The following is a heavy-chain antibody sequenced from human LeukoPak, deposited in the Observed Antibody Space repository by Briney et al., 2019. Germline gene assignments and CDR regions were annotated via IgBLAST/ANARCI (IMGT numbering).Heavy chain of an antibody. Sequence: SGATLVNRTQTPTLTRTFTGFSLSTSGVGVGWIGQPPGKALEWLALIYWDDDKRYSPSLKSRLTITKDTSKNQVVLTMTNMDPVDTATYYCAHLGTPHGDYDPPSWFDPWGQGTLVTVSS. CDR2: IYWDDDK. CDR1: GFSLSTSGVG. J-gene: IGHJ5*02. V-gene: IGHV2-5*02. D-gene: IGHD4-17*01. CDR3: AHLGTPHGDYDPPSWFDP.